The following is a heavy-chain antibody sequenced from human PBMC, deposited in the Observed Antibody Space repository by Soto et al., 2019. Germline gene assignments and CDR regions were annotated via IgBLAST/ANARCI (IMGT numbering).Heavy chain of an antibody. CDR3: ARVASDYINSVDH. CDR2: IGGSGGNR. CDR1: GFTFNAYA. D-gene: IGHD4-4*01. Sequence: EVQLLESGGGLVQPGGSLRLSCAASGFTFNAYAMTWVRQAPGKGLEWVSAIGGSGGNRYYAASVKGRFTISRDNSKDTEDLQMNRLRVEDTAVYYCARVASDYINSVDHWGQGILVTVSS. J-gene: IGHJ4*02. V-gene: IGHV3-23*01.